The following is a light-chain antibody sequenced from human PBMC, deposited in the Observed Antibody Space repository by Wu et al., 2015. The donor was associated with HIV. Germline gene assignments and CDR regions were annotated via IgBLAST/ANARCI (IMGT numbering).Light chain of an antibody. Sequence: EMTQSPLSLSASIGDRVTIVCRASQAIKTNLGWYQGHRGRAPKLLIFAASTSQSGVTSKFSGAGSGTEFTLTINDLQPEDVATYYCLQDSSLPYTFGPGTK. CDR1: QAIKTN. CDR2: AAS. J-gene: IGKJ2*01. V-gene: IGKV1-6*02. CDR3: LQDSSLPYT.